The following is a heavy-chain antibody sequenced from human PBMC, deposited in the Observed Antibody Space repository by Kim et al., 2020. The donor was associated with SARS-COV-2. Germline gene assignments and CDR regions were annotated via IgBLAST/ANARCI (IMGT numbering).Heavy chain of an antibody. V-gene: IGHV1-69*13. CDR1: GGTFSSYA. J-gene: IGHJ4*02. CDR2: IIPIFGTA. Sequence: SVKVSCKASGGTFSSYAISWVRQAPGQGLEWMGGIIPIFGTANYAQKFQGRVTITADESTSTAYMELSSLRSEDTAVYYCARPRSPTPPHESWEPRFDYWGQGTLVTVSS. CDR3: ARPRSPTPPHESWEPRFDY. D-gene: IGHD1-26*01.